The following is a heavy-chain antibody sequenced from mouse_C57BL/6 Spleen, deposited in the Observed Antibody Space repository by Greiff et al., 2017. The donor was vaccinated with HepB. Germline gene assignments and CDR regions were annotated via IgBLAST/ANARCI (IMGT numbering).Heavy chain of an antibody. CDR3: AKRGPYYSNAWFAY. CDR2: IYPGDGDT. Sequence: VQLQQSGPELVKPGASVKISCKASGYAFSSSWMNWVKQRPGKGLEWIGRIYPGDGDTNYNGKFKGKATLTADKSSSTAYMQLSSRTSEDSAVYFCAKRGPYYSNAWFAYWGKGTLVTVSA. V-gene: IGHV1-82*01. J-gene: IGHJ3*01. D-gene: IGHD2-5*01. CDR1: GYAFSSSW.